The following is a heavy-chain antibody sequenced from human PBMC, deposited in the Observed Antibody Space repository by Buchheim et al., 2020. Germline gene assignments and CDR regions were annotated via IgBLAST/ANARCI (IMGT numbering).Heavy chain of an antibody. J-gene: IGHJ4*02. CDR2: IWYDGSNK. CDR3: ARDGFTYSSSSYFDY. D-gene: IGHD6-6*01. Sequence: QVQLVESGGGVVQPGRSLRLSCAASGFTFSSYGMHWVRQAPGKGLEWVAVIWYDGSNKYYADSVKGRFTISRDNSKNTLYLQMNSLRAEDTAVYYCARDGFTYSSSSYFDYWGQGTL. CDR1: GFTFSSYG. V-gene: IGHV3-33*01.